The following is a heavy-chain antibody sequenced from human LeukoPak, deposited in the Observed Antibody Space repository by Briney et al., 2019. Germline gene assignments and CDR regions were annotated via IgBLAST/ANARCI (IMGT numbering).Heavy chain of an antibody. CDR2: IYTGGNT. V-gene: IGHV3-66*01. J-gene: IGHJ4*02. D-gene: IGHD2-21*01. CDR3: ARWHCGGNTCHDF. CDR1: GFTVSSSY. Sequence: RGSLRLSCAASGFTVSSSYMKWVRQAPGKGLECVSLIYTGGNTSYGDSVKGRFTISRDSSKNTLYLQMTSLRAEDTAVYYCARWHCGGNTCHDFWGQGTRVTVSS.